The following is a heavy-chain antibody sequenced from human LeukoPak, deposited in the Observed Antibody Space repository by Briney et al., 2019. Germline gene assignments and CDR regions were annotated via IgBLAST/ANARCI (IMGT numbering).Heavy chain of an antibody. CDR3: ARDWFGDYQTYN. CDR1: GGTFSSYA. CDR2: IIPIFGTA. D-gene: IGHD4-17*01. Sequence: SVKVSCKASGGTFSSYAISWVRQAPGQGLEWMGGIIPIFGTANYAQKFQGRVTITADKSTSTAYMELSSLRSEDTAVYYCARDWFGDYQTYNWGQGTLVTVSS. J-gene: IGHJ4*02. V-gene: IGHV1-69*06.